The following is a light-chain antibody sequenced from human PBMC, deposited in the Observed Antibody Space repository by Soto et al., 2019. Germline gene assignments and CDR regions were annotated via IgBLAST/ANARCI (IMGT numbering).Light chain of an antibody. J-gene: IGKJ4*01. CDR1: PRISTW. CDR2: KAS. V-gene: IGKV1-5*03. CDR3: LQYKTSPLP. Sequence: DIQMTQSPSTLSSSVGDRVTITCRASPRISTWGAWYQQKPGKAPKLLIDKASNLEGGVPSRCSGSGSGTEFNIPISSLQPDDFATYDCLQYKTSPLPFGGGTTVEI.